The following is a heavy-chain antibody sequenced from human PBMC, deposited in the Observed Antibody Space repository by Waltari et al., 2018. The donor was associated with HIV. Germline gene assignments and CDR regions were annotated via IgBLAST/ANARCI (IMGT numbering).Heavy chain of an antibody. Sequence: QVQLVQSGAEVKKPGSSVKVSCKASGGTFSSYTISWVRQAPGQGLEWMGRIIPILGIANYAQKFQGRVTITADKSTSTAYMELSSLRSEDTAVYYCAGRTAGGDDYYYYYGMDVWGQGTTVTVSS. CDR1: GGTFSSYT. D-gene: IGHD4-17*01. CDR2: IIPILGIA. V-gene: IGHV1-69*02. J-gene: IGHJ6*02. CDR3: AGRTAGGDDYYYYYGMDV.